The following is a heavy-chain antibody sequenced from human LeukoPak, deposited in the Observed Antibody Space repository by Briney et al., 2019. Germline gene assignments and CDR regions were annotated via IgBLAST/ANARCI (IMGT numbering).Heavy chain of an antibody. D-gene: IGHD3-3*01. V-gene: IGHV3-33*01. CDR1: GFTFSSYG. CDR3: ARDGVRVTIFGVVTPFDYYYGMDV. Sequence: GGSLRLSCAASGFTFSSYGMHWVRQAPGKGLEWVAVIWYDGSNKYYADSVKGRFTISRDNSKNTLYLQMNSLRAEDTAVYYCARDGVRVTIFGVVTPFDYYYGMDVWGQGTTVTVSS. CDR2: IWYDGSNK. J-gene: IGHJ6*02.